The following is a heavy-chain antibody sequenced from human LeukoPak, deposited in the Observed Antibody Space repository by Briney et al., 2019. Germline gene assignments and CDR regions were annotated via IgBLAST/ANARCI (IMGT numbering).Heavy chain of an antibody. Sequence: GSSVKVSCKASGGTFSSYAISWVRQAPGQGLEWMGGIIPIFGTANYAQKFQGRVTITADESTSTAYMELSSLRSEDTAVYYCARAAYCGGDCYTFDYWGQGTLVTVSS. V-gene: IGHV1-69*01. CDR1: GGTFSSYA. J-gene: IGHJ4*02. CDR3: ARAAYCGGDCYTFDY. CDR2: IIPIFGTA. D-gene: IGHD2-21*01.